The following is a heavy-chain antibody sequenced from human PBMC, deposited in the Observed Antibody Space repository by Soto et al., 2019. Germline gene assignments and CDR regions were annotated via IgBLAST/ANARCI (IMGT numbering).Heavy chain of an antibody. CDR3: ARSIAAAGTRYYYYGMDV. CDR1: GYSFTSYW. V-gene: IGHV5-51*01. D-gene: IGHD6-13*01. Sequence: LGESLKISCKGSGYSFTSYWIGWVRQMPGKGLEWMGIIYPGDSDTRYSPSFQGQVTISADKSISTAYLQWSSLKASDTAMYYCARSIAAAGTRYYYYGMDVWGQGTTVTVSS. J-gene: IGHJ6*02. CDR2: IYPGDSDT.